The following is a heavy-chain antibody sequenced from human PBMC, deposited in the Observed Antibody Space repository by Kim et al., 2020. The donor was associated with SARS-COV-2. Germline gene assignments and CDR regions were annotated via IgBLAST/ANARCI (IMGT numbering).Heavy chain of an antibody. V-gene: IGHV4-34*01. J-gene: IGHJ2*01. Sequence: SETLSLTCAVYGGSFSGYYWSWIRQPPGKGLEWIGEINHSGRTNYNPSLKSRVTISVDTSKNQFPLKLTSVTAADAALYFCARRMSNTSGWGSHYCDLWG. CDR2: INHSGRT. D-gene: IGHD3-10*01. CDR1: GGSFSGYY. CDR3: ARRMSNTSGWGSHYCDL.